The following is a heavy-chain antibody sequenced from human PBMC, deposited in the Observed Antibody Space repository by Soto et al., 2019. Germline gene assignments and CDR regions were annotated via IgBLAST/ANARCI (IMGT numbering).Heavy chain of an antibody. CDR3: AREGHYYYYGMDV. V-gene: IGHV3-48*02. CDR1: GFTFSSYS. CDR2: ISSSSSTI. Sequence: EVQLVESGGGLVQPGGSLRLSCAASGFTFSSYSMNWVRQAPGKGLEWVSYISSSSSTIYYADSVKGRFTISRDNAKNSLYLQMNSLGDEDTAAYYCAREGHYYYYGMDVWGQGTTVTVSS. J-gene: IGHJ6*02.